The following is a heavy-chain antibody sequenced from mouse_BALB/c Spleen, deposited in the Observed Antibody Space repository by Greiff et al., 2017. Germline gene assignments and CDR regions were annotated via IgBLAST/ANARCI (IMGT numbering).Heavy chain of an antibody. CDR1: GFAFSSYD. V-gene: IGHV5-12-1*01. J-gene: IGHJ1*01. CDR2: ISSGGGST. D-gene: IGHD1-1*01. Sequence: EVKLVESGGGLVKPGGSLKLSCAASGFAFSSYDMSWVRQTPEKRLEWVAYISSGGGSTYYPDTVKGRFTISRDNAKNTLYLQMSSLKSEDTAMYYCARHYGSSYYWYFDVWGAGTTVTVSS. CDR3: ARHYGSSYYWYFDV.